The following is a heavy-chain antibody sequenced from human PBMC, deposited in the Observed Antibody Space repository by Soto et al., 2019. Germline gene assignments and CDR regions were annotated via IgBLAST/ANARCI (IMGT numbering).Heavy chain of an antibody. D-gene: IGHD2-15*01. V-gene: IGHV3-23*01. J-gene: IGHJ4*02. CDR3: AKDRYCSGGSCYPSDY. CDR1: GFTFSSYA. Sequence: EVQLLESGGGLVQPGGSLRLSCAASGFTFSSYAMSWVRQAPGKGLEWVSAISGSGGSTYYADSVKGRFTISRDNSKNTLYLKMNSLRAEDTAVYYCAKDRYCSGGSCYPSDYWGQGTLVTVSS. CDR2: ISGSGGST.